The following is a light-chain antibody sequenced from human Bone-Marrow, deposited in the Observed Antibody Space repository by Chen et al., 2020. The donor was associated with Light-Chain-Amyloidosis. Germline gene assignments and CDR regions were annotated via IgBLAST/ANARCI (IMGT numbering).Light chain of an antibody. CDR3: QSADSSGTYEVI. V-gene: IGLV3-25*03. J-gene: IGLJ2*01. CDR1: DLPTKY. Sequence: SYELTQPPSVSLSPGQTARITCSGDDLPTKYAYWYHQTPGHAPVLVIHRDAERPSGISERFSGSSSGTTATLTISGVQAEDEADYHCQSADSSGTYEVIFGGGTKLTVL. CDR2: RDA.